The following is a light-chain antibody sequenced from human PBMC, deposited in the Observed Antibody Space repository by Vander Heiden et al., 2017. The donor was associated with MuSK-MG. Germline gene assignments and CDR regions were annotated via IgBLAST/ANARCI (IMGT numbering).Light chain of an antibody. V-gene: IGKV1-39*01. CDR1: QSISSY. CDR2: AAS. Sequence: DIQMTQPPSSLSASVGDRVTITCRASQSISSYLNWYQQKPGKAPKLLIYAASSLQSGVPSRFSGSGSGTDFTLTISRLQPEDFATYYCQQSDSTPITVGQGTRLEIK. CDR3: QQSDSTPIT. J-gene: IGKJ5*01.